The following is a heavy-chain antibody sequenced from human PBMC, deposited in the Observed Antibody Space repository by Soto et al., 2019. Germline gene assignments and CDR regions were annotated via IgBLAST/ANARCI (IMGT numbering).Heavy chain of an antibody. D-gene: IGHD3-16*01. V-gene: IGHV2-5*02. CDR1: GFSLSTSGVG. Sequence: QITLKESGPTLVKPTQTLTLTCTFSGFSLSTSGVGVGWIRQPPGKALEWLALIYWDDAKHYSPSLKSRLTITKDTPKNQVVLIMTNMDPVDTATYYCGHKGGGDRILDYWGQGTLVTVSS. CDR3: GHKGGGDRILDY. J-gene: IGHJ4*02. CDR2: IYWDDAK.